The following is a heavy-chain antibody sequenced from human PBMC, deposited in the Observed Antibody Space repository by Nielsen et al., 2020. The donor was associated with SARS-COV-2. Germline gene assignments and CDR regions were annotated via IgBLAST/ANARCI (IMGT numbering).Heavy chain of an antibody. CDR3: ARGNGWGSYFDS. J-gene: IGHJ4*02. D-gene: IGHD7-27*01. CDR2: LSYDGSEK. Sequence: GGPLRLSCAASGFTSSSYGMHGVRQAPGKGLEWVEVLSYDGSEKYYAASVKGRFTISRDNSKNTLYLQINSLRAEDTAVYYCARGNGWGSYFDSWGQGTLVTVSS. V-gene: IGHV3-30-3*01. CDR1: GFTSSSYG.